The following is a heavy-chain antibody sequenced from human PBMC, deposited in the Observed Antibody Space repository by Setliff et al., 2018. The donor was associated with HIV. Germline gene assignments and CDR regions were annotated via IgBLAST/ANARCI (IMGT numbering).Heavy chain of an antibody. CDR2: IIPIFGTA. J-gene: IGHJ5*02. V-gene: IGHV1-69*13. Sequence: SVKVSCKASGGTFSSYAISWVRQAPGQGLEWMGGIIPIFGTANYAQKFQGRVTITADESTSTAYMELSSLRSEDTAVYYCARGYYDSSGYENWFDPWGQGTLVTVSS. CDR1: GGTFSSYA. CDR3: ARGYYDSSGYENWFDP. D-gene: IGHD3-22*01.